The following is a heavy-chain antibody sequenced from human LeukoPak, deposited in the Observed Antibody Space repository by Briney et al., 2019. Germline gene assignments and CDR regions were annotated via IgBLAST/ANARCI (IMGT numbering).Heavy chain of an antibody. CDR1: GYTFTSYD. CDR3: ARERRPHSYGSFIGDY. V-gene: IGHV1-2*02. Sequence: ASVKVSCKASGYTFTSYDINWVRQATGQGLEWMGWINPNSGGTNYAQKFQGRVTMTRDTSISTVYMELSRLRSDDTALYYCARERRPHSYGSFIGDYWGQGTLVSVSS. J-gene: IGHJ4*02. CDR2: INPNSGGT. D-gene: IGHD5-18*01.